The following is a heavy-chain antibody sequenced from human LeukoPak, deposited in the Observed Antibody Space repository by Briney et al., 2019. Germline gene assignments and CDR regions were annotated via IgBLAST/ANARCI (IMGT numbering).Heavy chain of an antibody. V-gene: IGHV1-2*06. CDR1: GYTFTGYY. J-gene: IGHJ4*02. Sequence: ASVKVSCKASGYTFTGYYMHWVRQAPGQGLEWMGRINPNSGGTNYAQKFQGRVTMTRDTSISTAYMELSRLRSDDTAVYYCARGFGWELAEYYFDYWGQGTLVTVSS. CDR3: ARGFGWELAEYYFDY. D-gene: IGHD1-26*01. CDR2: INPNSGGT.